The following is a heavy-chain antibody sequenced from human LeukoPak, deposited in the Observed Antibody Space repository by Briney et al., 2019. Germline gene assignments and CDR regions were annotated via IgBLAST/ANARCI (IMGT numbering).Heavy chain of an antibody. Sequence: AASVKVSCKASGYTFTDYSIHWVRQAPGQGLEWMGWINPHSGDANYELTFQGRVTMTSDTSMSTAYMELNSLRSDDTAVYYCARDSDFVIIPDAITEWAFDLWGQGTMVTVSS. CDR3: ARDSDFVIIPDAITEWAFDL. V-gene: IGHV1-2*02. CDR2: INPHSGDA. CDR1: GYTFTDYS. J-gene: IGHJ3*01. D-gene: IGHD2-2*01.